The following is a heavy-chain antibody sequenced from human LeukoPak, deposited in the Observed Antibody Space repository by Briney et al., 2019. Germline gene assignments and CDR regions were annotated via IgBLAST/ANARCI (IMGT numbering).Heavy chain of an antibody. J-gene: IGHJ3*02. Sequence: SGGSLRLSCAASGFTFSSHGMHWVRQAPGKGLEWVAVIWYDGSNKYYADSVKGRFTISRDNSKNTLYLQMNSLRAEDTAVYYCIAAADSDAFDIWGQGTMVTVSS. CDR3: IAAADSDAFDI. D-gene: IGHD6-13*01. CDR1: GFTFSSHG. V-gene: IGHV3-33*01. CDR2: IWYDGSNK.